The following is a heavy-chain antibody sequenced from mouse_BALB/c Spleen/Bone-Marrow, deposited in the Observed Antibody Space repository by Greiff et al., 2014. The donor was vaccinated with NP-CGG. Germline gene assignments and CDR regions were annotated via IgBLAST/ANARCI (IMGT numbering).Heavy chain of an antibody. CDR1: GFTFSNYG. V-gene: IGHV5-6*02. D-gene: IGHD2-3*01. Sequence: CGGDLVKPGGSLKLSCAASGFTFSNYGMSWVRQTPDKRLEWVATISSGGSYTYYPDSVKGRFTISRDNAKNTLYLQMSSLKSEDTAMYYCARRDGGPMDYWGQGTSVTVSS. J-gene: IGHJ4*01. CDR3: ARRDGGPMDY. CDR2: ISSGGSYT.